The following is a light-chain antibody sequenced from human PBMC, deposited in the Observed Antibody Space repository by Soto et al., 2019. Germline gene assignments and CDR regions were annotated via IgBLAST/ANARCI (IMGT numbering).Light chain of an antibody. CDR3: QQSYSSPLT. CDR2: LAS. J-gene: IGKJ4*01. Sequence: DIVMTQSPDSLAVSLGEMATINCKSSQSVLHTSYNKNYLDWYQQKPGHPPKVLIYLASTRESGVPDRFSGSGSGTDFTLTISDLQAEDVAVYYCQQSYSSPLTFGGWTKVEIK. CDR1: QSVLHTSYNKNY. V-gene: IGKV4-1*01.